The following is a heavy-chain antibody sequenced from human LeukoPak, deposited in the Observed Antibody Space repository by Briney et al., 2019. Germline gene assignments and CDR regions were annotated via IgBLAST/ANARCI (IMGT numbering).Heavy chain of an antibody. D-gene: IGHD3-3*02. V-gene: IGHV4-59*01. Sequence: PSETLSLTCTVSGVSISSYYWSWIRQPPGKGLEWIGYIYYSGSTNYNPSLKSRVTISVDTSKNQFSLKLSSVTAADTAVYYCARDHFWSGYYRGYYGMDVWGQGTTVTVSS. CDR1: GVSISSYY. J-gene: IGHJ6*02. CDR2: IYYSGST. CDR3: ARDHFWSGYYRGYYGMDV.